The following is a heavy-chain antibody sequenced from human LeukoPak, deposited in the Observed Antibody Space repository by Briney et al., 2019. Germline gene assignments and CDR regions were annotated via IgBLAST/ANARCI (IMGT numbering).Heavy chain of an antibody. CDR2: IYPGDSDT. D-gene: IGHD3-22*01. Sequence: GESLKISCKGSGYSFTSYWIGWVRQMPGKGLEWMGIIYPGDSDTRYSPSFQGQVTISADKSISTAYLRWSSLKASDTAMYYCARQGDSSGYYPSLFDYWGQGTLVTVSS. CDR3: ARQGDSSGYYPSLFDY. CDR1: GYSFTSYW. V-gene: IGHV5-51*01. J-gene: IGHJ4*02.